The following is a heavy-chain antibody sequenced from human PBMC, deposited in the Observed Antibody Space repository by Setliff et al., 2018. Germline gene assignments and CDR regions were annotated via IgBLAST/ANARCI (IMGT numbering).Heavy chain of an antibody. V-gene: IGHV4-38-2*01. CDR3: ARSKYRGYSGYDYSPAFNFQH. CDR2: VSHSGSP. Sequence: PSETLSLTCDVSGYSFKSDDYWAWIRQSPGRGLEWIGSVSHSGSPYYNPSLTSRVSISEDRSKNRLSLRLSSVTAADTAVYYCARSKYRGYSGYDYSPAFNFQHWGQGTLVTVSS. CDR1: GYSFKSDDY. J-gene: IGHJ1*01. D-gene: IGHD5-12*01.